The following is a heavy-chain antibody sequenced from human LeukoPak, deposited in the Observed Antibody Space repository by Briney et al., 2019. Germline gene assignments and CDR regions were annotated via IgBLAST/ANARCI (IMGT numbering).Heavy chain of an antibody. CDR2: ISSNGGST. Sequence: GGSLRLSCSASGFIFSNYAMHWVRQAPGKGLEYVSAISSNGGSTYYADSVKGRSTISRDNSKNTLYLQMSSLRAEDTAVYYCVKGKGIAVTSLDCWGQGTLVTVSS. D-gene: IGHD6-19*01. CDR3: VKGKGIAVTSLDC. V-gene: IGHV3-64D*06. J-gene: IGHJ4*02. CDR1: GFIFSNYA.